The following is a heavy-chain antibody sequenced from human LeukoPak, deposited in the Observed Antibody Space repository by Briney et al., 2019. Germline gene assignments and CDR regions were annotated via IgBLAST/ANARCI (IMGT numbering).Heavy chain of an antibody. Sequence: GGSLRLSCAASGFTFSSYEMNWVRQAPGKGLEWVSSISSSSTYIYYADSVKGRFTISRDNAKNSLYLQMNSLRAEDTAVYYCARELGITMVRGVIITQGYWGQGTLVTVSS. CDR1: GFTFSSYE. CDR2: ISSSSTYI. CDR3: ARELGITMVRGVIITQGY. D-gene: IGHD3-10*01. J-gene: IGHJ4*02. V-gene: IGHV3-21*01.